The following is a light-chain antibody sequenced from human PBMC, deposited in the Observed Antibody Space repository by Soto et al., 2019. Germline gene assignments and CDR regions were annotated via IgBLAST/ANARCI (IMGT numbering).Light chain of an antibody. CDR2: LAS. Sequence: IGLRHPATTLSACAGDRGTLSCRASQAVNTRLAWYQHKPGQAPRLLIYLASNRAAGVPARFSGSGSGTDFTLTISNVEPEDFAVYCCHQRQSSPSTLGEGTKV. J-gene: IGKJ4*01. CDR1: QAVNTR. V-gene: IGKV3D-11*01. CDR3: HQRQSSPST.